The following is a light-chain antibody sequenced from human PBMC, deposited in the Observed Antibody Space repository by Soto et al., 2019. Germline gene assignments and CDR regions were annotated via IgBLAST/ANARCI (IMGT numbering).Light chain of an antibody. CDR1: QGISRW. CDR2: VAS. J-gene: IGKJ4*01. Sequence: DIQMTQSQSSVSAYVGDRVSITCRASQGISRWVAWYQQRPGKAPKLLISVASNLQSGVPPRFTGSGSGTHFTLTITRLQPEDFATYYCQQANSFPLTFGGGTKVEMK. CDR3: QQANSFPLT. V-gene: IGKV1-12*01.